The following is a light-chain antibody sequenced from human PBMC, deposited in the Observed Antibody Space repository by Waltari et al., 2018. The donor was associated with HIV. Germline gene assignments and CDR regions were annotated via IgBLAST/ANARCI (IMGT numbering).Light chain of an antibody. Sequence: SDEVTQTPSVSVSPGQTARITCSGETLPKKFVYWYQQKPGQAPVVVIYKDNERPSGIPERFAGYSSGTRATLTISGVQAKDHADYYCQSADSSGTSFGGGTKLTVL. V-gene: IGLV3-25*03. CDR3: QSADSSGTS. J-gene: IGLJ2*01. CDR2: KDN. CDR1: TLPKKF.